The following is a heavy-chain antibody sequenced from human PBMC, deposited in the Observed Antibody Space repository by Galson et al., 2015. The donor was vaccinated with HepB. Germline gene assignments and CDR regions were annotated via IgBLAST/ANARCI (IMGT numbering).Heavy chain of an antibody. CDR1: GGSISSSSYY. Sequence: SETLSLTCTVSGGSISSSSYYWGWIRQPPGKGLEWIGSIYYSGSTYYNPSLKSRVTISVDTSKNQFSLKLSSVTAADTAVYYCARQGMGWDYTWSRYYGMDVWGQGTTVTVSS. J-gene: IGHJ6*02. CDR2: IYYSGST. V-gene: IGHV4-39*01. CDR3: ARQGMGWDYTWSRYYGMDV. D-gene: IGHD3-3*01.